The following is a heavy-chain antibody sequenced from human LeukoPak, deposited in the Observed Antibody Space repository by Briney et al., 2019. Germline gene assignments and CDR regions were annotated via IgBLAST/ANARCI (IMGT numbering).Heavy chain of an antibody. J-gene: IGHJ4*02. CDR3: VRETGWPGTPDF. CDR2: IRGGVYGGTT. D-gene: IGHD3-10*01. V-gene: IGHV3-49*04. CDR1: GFNFGEYG. Sequence: TGGSLRLSCRGSGFNFGEYGVSWVRQAPGKGLEWVGLIRGGVYGGTTEYAASVKARFRISRDDSKASAYLQMDGLTSEDTALYYCVRETGWPGTPDFWGQGTLVIVSS.